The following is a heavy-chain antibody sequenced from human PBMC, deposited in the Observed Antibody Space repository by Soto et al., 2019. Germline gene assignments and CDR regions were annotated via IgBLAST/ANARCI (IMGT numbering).Heavy chain of an antibody. CDR3: ARGSVAAFPGMDV. V-gene: IGHV3-21*01. Sequence: NPGGSLRLSCAASGFTFSSYSMNWVRQAPGKGLEWVSSISSSSSYIYYADSVKGRFTISRDNAKNSLYLQMNSLRAEDTAVYYCARGSVAAFPGMDVWGQGTTVTVSS. CDR1: GFTFSSYS. J-gene: IGHJ6*02. CDR2: ISSSSSYI. D-gene: IGHD2-15*01.